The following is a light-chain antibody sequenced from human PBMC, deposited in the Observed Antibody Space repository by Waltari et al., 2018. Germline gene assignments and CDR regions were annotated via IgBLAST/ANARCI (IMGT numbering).Light chain of an antibody. Sequence: EIVLTQSPGTLSLSVGERATVSCRASESVSRALAWYQQKPGQAPRLLIYGASTRATGIPDRFSGSGSGTDFTLTISSLQPDDFATYYCQQYNSYSLLTFGGGTKVEIK. CDR2: GAS. V-gene: IGKV3D-15*01. CDR3: QQYNSYSLLT. J-gene: IGKJ4*01. CDR1: ESVSRA.